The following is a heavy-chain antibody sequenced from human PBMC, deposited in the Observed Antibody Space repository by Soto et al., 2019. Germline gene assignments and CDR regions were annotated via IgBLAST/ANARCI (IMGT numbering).Heavy chain of an antibody. D-gene: IGHD6-13*01. Sequence: SETLSLTCTVSDDSITSGAYYWGLIRQPPGKGLEWIGNIHYRGFTHYNPSLKSRLTISLDRSKNQFTLQLSSVTAADTAVYYCATSYGNAWYTYWGQGTQVTVSS. CDR2: IHYRGFT. J-gene: IGHJ4*02. CDR3: ATSYGNAWYTY. CDR1: DDSITSGAYY. V-gene: IGHV4-39*06.